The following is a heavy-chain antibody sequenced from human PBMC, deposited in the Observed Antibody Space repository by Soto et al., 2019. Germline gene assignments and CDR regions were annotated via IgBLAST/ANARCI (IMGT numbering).Heavy chain of an antibody. CDR3: ARPPAYYDILAGSRTHDAFDI. D-gene: IGHD3-9*01. V-gene: IGHV5-10-1*01. CDR1: GYSFTSYW. J-gene: IGHJ3*02. Sequence: EVQLVQSGAEVKKPGESLRISCKGSGYSFTSYWISWVRQMPGKGLEWMGRIDPSDSYTNYSPSFQGHVTISADKSIRNADLQWGSLKSSGTAMCYCARPPAYYDILAGSRTHDAFDIWGQGTMVTVSS. CDR2: IDPSDSYT.